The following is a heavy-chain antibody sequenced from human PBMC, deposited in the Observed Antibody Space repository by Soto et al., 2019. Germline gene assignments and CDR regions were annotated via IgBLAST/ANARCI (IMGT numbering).Heavy chain of an antibody. V-gene: IGHV1-69*02. CDR3: ASKYCSGGSCYLRGYYYYYMDV. D-gene: IGHD2-15*01. J-gene: IGHJ6*03. CDR2: IIPILGIA. Sequence: QVQLVQSGAEVKKPGSSVKVSCKASGGTFSSYTISWVRQAPGQGLEWMGRIIPILGIANYAQKSQGRVTITADKSTSTAYMELSSLRSEDTAVYYCASKYCSGGSCYLRGYYYYYMDVWGKGTTVTVSS. CDR1: GGTFSSYT.